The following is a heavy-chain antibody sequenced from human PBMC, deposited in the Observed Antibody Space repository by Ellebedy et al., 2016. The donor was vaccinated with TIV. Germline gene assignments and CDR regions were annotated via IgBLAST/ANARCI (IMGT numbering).Heavy chain of an antibody. Sequence: GESLKISCAASGFTFSSYWMSWVRQAPGKGLEWVANIKEDGSEKYYVDSVKGRFTISRDNAWNSLYLQMNSLRAEDTAVYYCARNTQYNWNHDSWGRGTLVTVSS. CDR1: GFTFSSYW. V-gene: IGHV3-7*01. D-gene: IGHD1-20*01. CDR3: ARNTQYNWNHDS. CDR2: IKEDGSEK. J-gene: IGHJ4*02.